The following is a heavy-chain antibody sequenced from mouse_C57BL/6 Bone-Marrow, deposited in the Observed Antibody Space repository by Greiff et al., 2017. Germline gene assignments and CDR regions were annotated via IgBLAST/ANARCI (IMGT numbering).Heavy chain of an antibody. D-gene: IGHD1-1*01. V-gene: IGHV1-18*01. CDR1: GYTFTDYN. J-gene: IGHJ1*03. Sequence: VQLQQSGPELVKPGASVKIPCKASGYTFTDYNMDWVKQSHGKSLEWIGDINPNNGGTIYNQKFKGKATLTVDKSSSTAYMELRSLTSEDTAVYYCASSITTVVATNFDVWGTGTTVTVSS. CDR3: ASSITTVVATNFDV. CDR2: INPNNGGT.